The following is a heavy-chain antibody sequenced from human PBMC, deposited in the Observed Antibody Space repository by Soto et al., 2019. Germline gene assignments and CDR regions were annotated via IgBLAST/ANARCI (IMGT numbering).Heavy chain of an antibody. V-gene: IGHV3-30*18. CDR3: VKEDITMIVGEYDQYFDH. Sequence: PGGSLRLSCAASGFTFSSYGMHWVRQAPGKGLEWVAVISYDGSNKYYADSVKGRFTISRDNSKNTLYLQMNSLRAEDTAVYYCVKEDITMIVGEYDQYFDHWGRVTLVTVSS. J-gene: IGHJ2*01. D-gene: IGHD3-22*01. CDR1: GFTFSSYG. CDR2: ISYDGSNK.